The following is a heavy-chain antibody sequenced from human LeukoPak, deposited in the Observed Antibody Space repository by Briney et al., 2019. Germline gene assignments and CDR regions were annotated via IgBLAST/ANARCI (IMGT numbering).Heavy chain of an antibody. J-gene: IGHJ5*02. CDR1: GFTFSSQT. Sequence: GGSLRLSCAASGFTFSSQTMNWVRQAPGKGLEWVSSISSSSSYIYYADSVKGRFTISRDNAKNSLYLQMNSLRAEDTAVYYCARDRQQWGVYNWFDPWGQGTLVTVSS. D-gene: IGHD6-19*01. CDR3: ARDRQQWGVYNWFDP. CDR2: ISSSSSYI. V-gene: IGHV3-21*01.